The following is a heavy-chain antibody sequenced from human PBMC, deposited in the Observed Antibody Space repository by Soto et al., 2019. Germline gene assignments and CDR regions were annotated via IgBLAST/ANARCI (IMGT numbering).Heavy chain of an antibody. CDR3: ARGPRTGWFDP. V-gene: IGHV4-61*01. CDR2: VYFSGST. J-gene: IGHJ5*02. D-gene: IGHD5-12*01. CDR1: GGSVSSGSYY. Sequence: QVQLQESGPGLVKPSETLSLTCTVSGGSVSSGSYYWSWIRQPPGKGLEWIGYVYFSGSTNSNPSRKSRVTLSVDTSKNQFSLKLSSVPAADTAVYYCARGPRTGWFDPWGQGTLVTVSS.